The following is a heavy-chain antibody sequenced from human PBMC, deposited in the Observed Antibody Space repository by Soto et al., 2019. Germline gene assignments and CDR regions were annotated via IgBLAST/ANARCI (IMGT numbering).Heavy chain of an antibody. CDR1: GASISDFY. Sequence: XXTLSLPCTVSGASISDFYWRWILQPPGKGLEWIGSIYYSGSTYYNPSLKSRVTISVDTSKNQFSLKLSSVTAADTAVYYCARRGSSSWYGYWGQGTLVTVSS. CDR3: ARRGSSSWYGY. V-gene: IGHV4-59*05. J-gene: IGHJ4*02. D-gene: IGHD6-13*01. CDR2: IYYSGST.